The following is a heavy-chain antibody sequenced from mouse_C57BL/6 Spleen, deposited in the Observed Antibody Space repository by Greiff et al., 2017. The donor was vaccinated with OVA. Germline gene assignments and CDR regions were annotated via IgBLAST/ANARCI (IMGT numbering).Heavy chain of an antibody. D-gene: IGHD1-1*01. CDR3: ARDYGSSYYFDD. Sequence: EVQLQQSGPELVKPGASVKIPCKASGYTFTDYNMDWVKQSHGKSLEWIGDINPNNGGTIYNQKFKGTATLTVDKSSSTAYMERRSLTAEDTAVYYCARDYGSSYYFDDWGQGTTLTGSS. J-gene: IGHJ2*01. CDR1: GYTFTDYN. CDR2: INPNNGGT. V-gene: IGHV1-18*01.